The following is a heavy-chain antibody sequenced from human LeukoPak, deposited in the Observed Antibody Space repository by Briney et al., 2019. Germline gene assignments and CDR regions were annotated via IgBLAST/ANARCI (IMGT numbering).Heavy chain of an antibody. CDR2: ISAYNGNT. V-gene: IGHV1-18*01. CDR3: ARGRPYYYDSSGYLFDY. CDR1: GYTFTSYG. D-gene: IGHD3-22*01. J-gene: IGHJ4*02. Sequence: ASVKVSCKASGYTFTSYGISWVRQAPGQGLEWMGWISAYNGNTNCAQKLQGRVTMTTDTSTSTAYMELRSLRSDDTAVYYCARGRPYYYDSSGYLFDYWGQGTLVTVSS.